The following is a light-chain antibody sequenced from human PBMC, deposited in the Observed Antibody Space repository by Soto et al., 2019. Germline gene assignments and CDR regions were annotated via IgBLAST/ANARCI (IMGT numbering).Light chain of an antibody. CDR3: QQSYNYPWT. J-gene: IGKJ1*01. V-gene: IGKV1-39*01. Sequence: IQMTQTPTSLSASVGDTVTITCRASGLMSIYLNWYQQKPGQAPTLLIHAASTLQSGVPSRFRGHGSGTDFTPTIASLQPEDFATYYCQQSYNYPWTFGQGTKVE. CDR2: AAS. CDR1: GLMSIY.